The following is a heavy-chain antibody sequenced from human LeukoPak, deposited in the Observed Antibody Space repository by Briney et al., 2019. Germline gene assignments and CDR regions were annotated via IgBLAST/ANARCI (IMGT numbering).Heavy chain of an antibody. J-gene: IGHJ4*02. CDR1: GASITDSGYY. D-gene: IGHD4-17*01. V-gene: IGHV4-30-4*01. CDR3: ARGGPYGDPYTF. Sequence: SETLSLTRSVPGASITDSGYYWSWIRQPPGKGLELIGFVPFRGGTYYSPPLMSRVTISQDTSKNQFSLSLTSVTAADTAVYFCARGGPYGDPYTFWGQGRMIAVS. CDR2: VPFRGGT.